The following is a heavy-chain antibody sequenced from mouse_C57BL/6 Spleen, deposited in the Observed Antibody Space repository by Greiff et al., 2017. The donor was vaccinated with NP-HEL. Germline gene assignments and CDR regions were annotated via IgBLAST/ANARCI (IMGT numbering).Heavy chain of an antibody. J-gene: IGHJ4*01. CDR1: GYTFTDYY. CDR3: ARPYGYGAMDY. D-gene: IGHD2-2*01. CDR2: INPNNGGT. V-gene: IGHV1-26*01. Sequence: VQLQQSGPELVKPGASVKISCKASGYTFTDYYMNWVKQSHGKSLEWIGDINPNNGGTSYNQKFKGKATLTVDKSSSTAYMELRSLTSADSAVYYCARPYGYGAMDYWGQGTSVTVSS.